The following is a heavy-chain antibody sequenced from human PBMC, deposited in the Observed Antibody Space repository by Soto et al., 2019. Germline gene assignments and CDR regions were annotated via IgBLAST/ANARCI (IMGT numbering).Heavy chain of an antibody. J-gene: IGHJ5*02. CDR2: ILTMYGTS. V-gene: IGHV1-69*06. D-gene: IGHD3-22*01. Sequence: SVKVSCKVSGGTFINYAISWVRHAPGQGLEWMGGILTMYGTSSYAQKFHGRVTISADTSTTTSYMELSSLTSEDTAVYYCARAGYNSSYHNWLDPWGQGTQVTVSS. CDR3: ARAGYNSSYHNWLDP. CDR1: GGTFINYA.